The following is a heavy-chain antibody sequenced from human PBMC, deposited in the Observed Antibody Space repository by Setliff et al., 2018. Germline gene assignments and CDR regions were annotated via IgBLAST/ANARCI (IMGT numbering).Heavy chain of an antibody. Sequence: GGSLRLSCATSGFTFSSYAMSWVRQAPGKGLEWVSAMSASGTSTYHADSVKGRFTISGDNSKNTLYLQMNSLRAEDTAVYFCAKSPVAYCSGAVCYPCDYWGQGTLVTVS. CDR1: GFTFSSYA. CDR2: MSASGTST. J-gene: IGHJ4*02. D-gene: IGHD2-8*02. V-gene: IGHV3-23*01. CDR3: AKSPVAYCSGAVCYPCDY.